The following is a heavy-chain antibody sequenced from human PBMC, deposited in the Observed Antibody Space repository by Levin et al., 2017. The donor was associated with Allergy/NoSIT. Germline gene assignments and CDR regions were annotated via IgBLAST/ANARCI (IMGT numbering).Heavy chain of an antibody. CDR1: GFTFSSYA. V-gene: IGHV3-23*01. CDR3: AKDLRPSGGPGWFDP. CDR2: ISGSGGST. D-gene: IGHD3-16*01. Sequence: PGGSLRLSCAASGFTFSSYAMSWVRQAPGKGLEWVSAISGSGGSTYYADSVKGRFTISRDNSKNTLYLQMNSLRAEDTAVYYCAKDLRPSGGPGWFDPWGQGTLVTVSS. J-gene: IGHJ5*02.